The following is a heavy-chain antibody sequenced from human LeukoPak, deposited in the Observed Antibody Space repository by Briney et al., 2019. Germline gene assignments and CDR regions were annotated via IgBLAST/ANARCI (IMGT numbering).Heavy chain of an antibody. CDR3: AKDRGDYPPYFDH. CDR2: IRKDGNNE. D-gene: IGHD2-21*02. V-gene: IGHV3-30*02. Sequence: TGGSLRLSCAASGFTFNAYAIHWVRQAPGKGLEWVAFIRKDGNNENYADSVKGRFTISRDNSKNMVYLQMNNLQTEDTSIYYCAKDRGDYPPYFDHWGQGTLVTVSS. CDR1: GFTFNAYA. J-gene: IGHJ4*02.